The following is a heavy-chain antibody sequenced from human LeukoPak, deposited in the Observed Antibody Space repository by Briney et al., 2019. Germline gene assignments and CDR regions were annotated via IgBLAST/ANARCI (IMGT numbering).Heavy chain of an antibody. Sequence: PSQTLSLTCTVSGGSISSGGYYWSWSRQHPGKGLEWSGYIYYSGSTYYNPSLKSRVAISVDTSKNQFSLKLSSVTAADTAVYYCERGYCSGGSCYFDYWGQGTLVTVSS. CDR3: ERGYCSGGSCYFDY. CDR1: GGSISSGGYY. D-gene: IGHD2-15*01. V-gene: IGHV4-31*03. CDR2: IYYSGST. J-gene: IGHJ4*02.